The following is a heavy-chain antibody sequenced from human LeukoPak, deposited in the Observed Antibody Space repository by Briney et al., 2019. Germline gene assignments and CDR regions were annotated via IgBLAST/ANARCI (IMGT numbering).Heavy chain of an antibody. CDR1: GGTFSSYA. V-gene: IGHV1-69*01. CDR3: ARDALEQPPGYYYYYMDV. J-gene: IGHJ6*03. Sequence: ASVKVSCKASGGTFSSYAISWVRQAPGQGLEWMGGIIPIFGTANYAQKFQGRVTITADVSTSTAYMELSSLRSEDTAVYYCARDALEQPPGYYYYYMDVWGKGTTVTVSS. D-gene: IGHD3-3*01. CDR2: IIPIFGTA.